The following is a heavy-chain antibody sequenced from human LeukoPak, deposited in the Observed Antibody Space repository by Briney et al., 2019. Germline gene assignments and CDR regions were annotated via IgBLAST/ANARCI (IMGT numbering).Heavy chain of an antibody. D-gene: IGHD6-13*01. Sequence: SETLSLTCAVYGGSFSGYYWSWIRQPPGKGLEWIGYIYYSGSTNYNPSLKSRVTISVDTSKNQFSLKLSSVTAADTAVYYCARVFGIAADYWGQGTLVTVSS. J-gene: IGHJ4*02. CDR2: IYYSGST. CDR3: ARVFGIAADY. CDR1: GGSFSGYY. V-gene: IGHV4-59*01.